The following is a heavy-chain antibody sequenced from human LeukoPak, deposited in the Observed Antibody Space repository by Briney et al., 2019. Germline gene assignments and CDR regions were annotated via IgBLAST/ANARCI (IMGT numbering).Heavy chain of an antibody. D-gene: IGHD5-12*01. CDR2: IYPGDSDT. CDR1: GYSFTSYW. Sequence: GEPLKISCNGSGYSFTSYWIGCVRQMPGKGLEWMGIIYPGDSDTRYTTSFQGQVTISADKSISTAYLQWSSLKASDTAMYYCARRNRGYSGYDRESFDYWGQGSLVTVSS. J-gene: IGHJ4*02. V-gene: IGHV5-51*01. CDR3: ARRNRGYSGYDRESFDY.